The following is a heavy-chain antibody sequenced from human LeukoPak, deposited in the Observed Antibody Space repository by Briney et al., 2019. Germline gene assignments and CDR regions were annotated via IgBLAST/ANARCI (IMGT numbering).Heavy chain of an antibody. V-gene: IGHV1-2*02. CDR2: INPNSGGT. CDR3: ARQSSSSGDAFDI. J-gene: IGHJ3*02. Sequence: ASVKVSCKASGYTFTGYYMHWVRQAPGQGLEWMGWINPNSGGTNYAQKFQGRVTMTRDTSISTAYMEVSRLRSDDTGVYYCARQSSSSGDAFDIWGQGTMVTVSS. D-gene: IGHD6-6*01. CDR1: GYTFTGYY.